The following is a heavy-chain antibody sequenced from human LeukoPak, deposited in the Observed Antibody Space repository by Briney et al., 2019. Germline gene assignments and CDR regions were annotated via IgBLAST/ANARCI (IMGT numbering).Heavy chain of an antibody. J-gene: IGHJ3*02. D-gene: IGHD3-22*01. CDR2: IYYSGST. V-gene: IGHV4-31*03. Sequence: PSETLSLTCTVSGGSISSGGYYWSWIRQHPGKGLEWIGYIYYSGSTYYNPSLKSRVTISVDTSKNLFSLKLSSVTAADTAVYYCTRSGYHDAFDIWGQGTMVTVSS. CDR1: GGSISSGGYY. CDR3: TRSGYHDAFDI.